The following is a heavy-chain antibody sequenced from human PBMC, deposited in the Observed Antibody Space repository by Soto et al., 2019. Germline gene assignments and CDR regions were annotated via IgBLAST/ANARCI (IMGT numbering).Heavy chain of an antibody. CDR1: GFTFSSYW. J-gene: IGHJ5*02. CDR3: ARVRAVERYFDWLSPGFDP. D-gene: IGHD3-9*01. Sequence: QPGGSLRLSCAASGFTFSSYWMSWVRQAPGKGLEWVANIKQDGSEKYYVDSVKGRFTISRDNAKNSLYLQMNSLRAEDTAVYYCARVRAVERYFDWLSPGFDPWGQGTLVTVSS. CDR2: IKQDGSEK. V-gene: IGHV3-7*01.